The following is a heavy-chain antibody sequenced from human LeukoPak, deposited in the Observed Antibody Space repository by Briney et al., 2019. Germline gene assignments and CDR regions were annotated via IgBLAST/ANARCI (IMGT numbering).Heavy chain of an antibody. Sequence: SETLSLTCAVYGGSFSGYYWSWIRQPPGKGLEWIGEINHSGSTNYNPSLKSRVTISVDTSKNQFSLKLSSVTAADTAVYCCARDNSIPIDYYYYGMDVWGQGTTVTVSS. J-gene: IGHJ6*02. CDR3: ARDNSIPIDYYYYGMDV. D-gene: IGHD4-11*01. CDR2: INHSGST. V-gene: IGHV4-34*01. CDR1: GGSFSGYY.